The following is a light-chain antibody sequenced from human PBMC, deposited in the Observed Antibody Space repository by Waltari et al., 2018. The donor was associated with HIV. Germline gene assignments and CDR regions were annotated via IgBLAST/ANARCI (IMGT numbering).Light chain of an antibody. CDR3: GESHTINGQVGYV. Sequence: LPVLTQPPSASALLGASIKLTCTLSSEHSPYTIEWYPQSTRRSPTYRMKGKRDGSHIKGDGIPDRFMGSSSGADRYLTISNLQSDDEAEYHCGESHTINGQVGYVFGTGTKVTVL. V-gene: IGLV4-3*01. CDR2: GKRDGSH. CDR1: SEHSPYT. J-gene: IGLJ1*01.